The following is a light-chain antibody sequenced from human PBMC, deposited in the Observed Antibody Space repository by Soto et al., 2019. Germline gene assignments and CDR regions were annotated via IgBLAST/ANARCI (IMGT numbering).Light chain of an antibody. CDR3: QQYNSSPWT. J-gene: IGKJ1*01. CDR2: KAS. CDR1: QSISSW. Sequence: DIQMTQSPSTLSASVGDRVTITCRASQSISSWLAWYQQKPGKAPKLLIYKASSLESGAPSRFSGSGSGTEFTLTISSLQPDDFATYYFQQYNSSPWTFGQGTKVEIK. V-gene: IGKV1-5*03.